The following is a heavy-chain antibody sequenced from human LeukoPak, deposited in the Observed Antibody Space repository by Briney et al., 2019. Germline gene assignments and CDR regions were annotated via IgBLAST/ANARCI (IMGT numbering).Heavy chain of an antibody. D-gene: IGHD5-18*01. CDR1: GDSVSSNSS. CDR2: TYYRSKWYN. CDR3: ARGGQGDGYSADEAFDL. Sequence: SQTLSLTCAVSGDSVSSNSSWNWLRQSPSRGLEWLGRTYYRSKWYNDYVVSVKSRININPDTSKNQFSLQLNSVTPEDTAVYYCARGGQGDGYSADEAFDLWGQGTMVTVS. J-gene: IGHJ3*01. V-gene: IGHV6-1*01.